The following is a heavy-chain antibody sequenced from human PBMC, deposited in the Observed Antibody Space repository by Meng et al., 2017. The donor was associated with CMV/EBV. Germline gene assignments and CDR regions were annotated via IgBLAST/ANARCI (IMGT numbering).Heavy chain of an antibody. D-gene: IGHD5-12*01. CDR3: ARWDIVTTFRKDYYYYGMDV. V-gene: IGHV3-7*01. J-gene: IGHJ6*02. CDR1: GFTFSIYW. CDR2: IKVDGSDK. Sequence: GESLKISCAASGFTFSIYWMTWVRQAPGKGLEWVANIKVDGSDKYYVDSVKGRFTISRDNAKNSVYLQMNSLRAEDTAVYYCARWDIVTTFRKDYYYYGMDVWGQGTTVTVSS.